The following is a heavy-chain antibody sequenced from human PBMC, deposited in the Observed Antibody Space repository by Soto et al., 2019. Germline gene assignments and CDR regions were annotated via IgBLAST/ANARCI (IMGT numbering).Heavy chain of an antibody. J-gene: IGHJ4*02. D-gene: IGHD3-22*01. Sequence: GGSLRLSCAASGFAFSNAWMSWVRQAPGKGLEWVGRIKSKTDGGTTDYAAPVKGRFTISRDDSKNTLYLQMNSLKTEDTAVYYCTTDIRGVPTMIVVVPTDYWGQGTLVTVSS. V-gene: IGHV3-15*01. CDR1: GFAFSNAW. CDR3: TTDIRGVPTMIVVVPTDY. CDR2: IKSKTDGGTT.